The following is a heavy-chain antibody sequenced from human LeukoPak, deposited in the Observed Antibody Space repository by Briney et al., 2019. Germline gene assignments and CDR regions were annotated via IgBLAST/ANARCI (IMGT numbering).Heavy chain of an antibody. CDR1: GFNFNDYA. J-gene: IGHJ4*02. CDR2: FTGGRGNR. V-gene: IGHV3-23*01. D-gene: IGHD3-3*01. CDR3: VKGQEFLEYIYDF. Sequence: GALRLSCAALGFNFNDYAMTWVRPAPGKGLGWVSGFTGGRGNRDYGDSVKGRFTISRDNSKSTLFLQMSGLRVEDTAIYFCVKGQEFLEYIYDFWAQGPLVTVSS.